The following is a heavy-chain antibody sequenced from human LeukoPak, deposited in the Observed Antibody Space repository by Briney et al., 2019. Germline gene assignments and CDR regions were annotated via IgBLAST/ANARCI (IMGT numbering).Heavy chain of an antibody. D-gene: IGHD5-18*01. CDR3: ARTARHLDY. CDR2: ISGSGTEI. CDR1: GFTFSDPY. V-gene: IGHV3-11*04. Sequence: GGSLRLSCEASGFTFSDPYMSWIRQAPGKGLECLSYISGSGTEINYADSVRGRFTISRDNAKNLLYLQMNDLRVEDTAVYYCARTARHLDYWGQGTLVTVSS. J-gene: IGHJ4*02.